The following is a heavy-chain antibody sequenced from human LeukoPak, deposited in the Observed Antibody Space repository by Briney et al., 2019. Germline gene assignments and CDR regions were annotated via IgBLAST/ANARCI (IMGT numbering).Heavy chain of an antibody. J-gene: IGHJ4*02. CDR2: IGSSSSTI. CDR1: GLTFSSYW. V-gene: IGHV3-48*01. Sequence: GGSLRLSCAASGLTFSSYWMHWVRQAPGKGLEWISYIGSSSSTIYYGDSVKGRFTISRDNAKKSLYLQMNSLRAEDTAMCYCARDDPTGSYYVGFDYWGQGILVTVSS. D-gene: IGHD1-26*01. CDR3: ARDDPTGSYYVGFDY.